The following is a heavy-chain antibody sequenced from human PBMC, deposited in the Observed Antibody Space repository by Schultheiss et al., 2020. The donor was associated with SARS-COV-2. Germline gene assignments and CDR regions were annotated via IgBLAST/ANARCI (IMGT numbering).Heavy chain of an antibody. J-gene: IGHJ4*02. D-gene: IGHD3-22*01. V-gene: IGHV4-59*01. Sequence: SQTLSLTCPVSGGSTSDYYWSWIRQPPGKGLEWIGYMSYSGSTEYNPSLKSRVTISVDTSKSQFSLSLSSMTAADTAVYYCARGYYDSSGFHSGPSAYWGQGTLVTVSS. CDR2: MSYSGST. CDR1: GGSTSDYY. CDR3: ARGYYDSSGFHSGPSAY.